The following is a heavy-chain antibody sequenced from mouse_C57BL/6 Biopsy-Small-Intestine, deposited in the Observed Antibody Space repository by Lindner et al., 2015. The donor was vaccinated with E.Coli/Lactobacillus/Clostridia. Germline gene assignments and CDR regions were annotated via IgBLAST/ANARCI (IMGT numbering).Heavy chain of an antibody. J-gene: IGHJ2*01. CDR2: INLSVGST. Sequence: SVKVSCKASGYSLTDSWVHWVRQAPGQGLEWMGIINLSVGSTSYAQNFKGRVSMTRDTSTSTVYMELSSLRFEDTAVYYCAREPAVFGRNSGRDYYFDYWGQGTLVTVSS. CDR1: GYSLTDSW. CDR3: AREPAVFGRNSGRDYYFDY. D-gene: IGHD3-1*01. V-gene: IGHV1-53*01.